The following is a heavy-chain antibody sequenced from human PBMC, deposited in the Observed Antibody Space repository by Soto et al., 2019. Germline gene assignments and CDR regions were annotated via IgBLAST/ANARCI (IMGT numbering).Heavy chain of an antibody. Sequence: GGSLRLSCAASGFTFSSYGMHWVRQAPGKGLEWVAVIWYDGSNKYYADSVKGRFTISRDNSKNTRYLQMNSLRAEDTAVYYCARDLGNEYQLQKYDFWSGFVDYWGQGTLVTVSS. CDR2: IWYDGSNK. CDR1: GFTFSSYG. J-gene: IGHJ4*02. CDR3: ARDLGNEYQLQKYDFWSGFVDY. V-gene: IGHV3-33*01. D-gene: IGHD3-3*01.